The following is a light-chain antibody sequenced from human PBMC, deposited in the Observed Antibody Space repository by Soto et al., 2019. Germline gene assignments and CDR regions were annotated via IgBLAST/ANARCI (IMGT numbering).Light chain of an antibody. CDR1: QGISSF. Sequence: IQLTQSSSSLSASVGARVTVTCRASQGISSFLAWYQHKAGKAPKLLIYAASTLRSGVPSRFSGSGSATDFTLTISSLRPDDFATYYCQQLNTYPPTFGQGTKVEIK. V-gene: IGKV1-9*01. CDR3: QQLNTYPPT. J-gene: IGKJ1*01. CDR2: AAS.